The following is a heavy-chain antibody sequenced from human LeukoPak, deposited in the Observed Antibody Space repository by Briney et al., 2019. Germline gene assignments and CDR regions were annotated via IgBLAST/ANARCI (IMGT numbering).Heavy chain of an antibody. CDR3: AKARGLIGGAFDI. D-gene: IGHD3-22*01. Sequence: GGSLRLSCAASGFTFSSYAMHWVRQAPGKGLEYVSAISSNGGSTYYANSVKGRFTISRDNSKNTLYLQMGSLRTEDTALYYCAKARGLIGGAFDIWGQGTMVTVSS. CDR2: ISSNGGST. J-gene: IGHJ3*02. CDR1: GFTFSSYA. V-gene: IGHV3-64*01.